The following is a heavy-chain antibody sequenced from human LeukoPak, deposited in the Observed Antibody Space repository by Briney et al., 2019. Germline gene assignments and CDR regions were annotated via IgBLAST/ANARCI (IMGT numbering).Heavy chain of an antibody. Sequence: GGSLRLSCAASGFTFDDYAMHWVRQAPGKGLEWVSGISWNSGSIGYADSVKGRFTISRDNAKNSLYLQMNSLRAEDTALYYCARSGYYYDSSGYYDLQPFDYWGQGTLVTVSS. CDR2: ISWNSGSI. V-gene: IGHV3-9*01. D-gene: IGHD3-22*01. CDR1: GFTFDDYA. CDR3: ARSGYYYDSSGYYDLQPFDY. J-gene: IGHJ4*02.